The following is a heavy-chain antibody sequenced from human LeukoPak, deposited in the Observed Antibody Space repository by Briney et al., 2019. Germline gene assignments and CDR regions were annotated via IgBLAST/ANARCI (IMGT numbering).Heavy chain of an antibody. CDR3: ARDPIAAVRFDY. D-gene: IGHD6-13*01. V-gene: IGHV3-33*01. Sequence: GGSLRLSCAASGFTFSSYGMHWVRQAPGKGLEWVAVIWYDGSNKYYADSVKGRFTISRDNSKNTLYLQVISLRAEDTAVYYCARDPIAAVRFDYWGQGTLVTVSS. CDR1: GFTFSSYG. CDR2: IWYDGSNK. J-gene: IGHJ4*02.